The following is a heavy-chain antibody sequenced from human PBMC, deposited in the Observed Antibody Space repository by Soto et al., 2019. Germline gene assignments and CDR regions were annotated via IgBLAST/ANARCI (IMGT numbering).Heavy chain of an antibody. CDR2: VSPYNGNT. CDR1: GYTFSTYG. CDR3: VRGGILEANRPYYYYRLDV. D-gene: IGHD1-1*01. Sequence: GASVKVSCKVFGYTFSTYGLSWVRQAPGQGLEWMGWVSPYNGNTYYAPGLQGRVTMTTDTSTNTAYMSLRSLRSDDTAIYYCVRGGILEANRPYYYYRLDVWGQGTPVTVSS. J-gene: IGHJ6*02. V-gene: IGHV1-18*01.